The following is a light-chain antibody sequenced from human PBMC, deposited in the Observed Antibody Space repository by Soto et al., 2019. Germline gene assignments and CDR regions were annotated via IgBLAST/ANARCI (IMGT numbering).Light chain of an antibody. V-gene: IGLV2-14*01. CDR3: SSYTSSSSYV. CDR2: DVS. J-gene: IGLJ1*01. CDR1: SSDVGAYNS. Sequence: QSVLTQPASGSGSRGQSIAISCTGTSSDVGAYNSVSWYQQYPGKAPKLMIHDVSNRPSGVSDRFSGSKSGNTASLTISGLQAEDEADYYCSSYTSSSSYVFGSGTKVTVL.